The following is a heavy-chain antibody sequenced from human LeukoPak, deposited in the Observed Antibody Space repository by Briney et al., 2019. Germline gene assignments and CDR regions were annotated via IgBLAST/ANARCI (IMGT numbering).Heavy chain of an antibody. D-gene: IGHD3-22*01. CDR3: ARGYDSSGYYYH. CDR2: IKQDGSEK. V-gene: IGHV3-7*01. CDR1: GGTFSSYA. J-gene: IGHJ5*02. Sequence: ASVKVSCKASGGTFSSYAISWVRQAPGKGLEWVANIKQDGSEKYYVDSVKGRFTISRDNAKNSLYLQMNSLRAEDTAVYYCARGYDSSGYYYHWGQGTLVTVSS.